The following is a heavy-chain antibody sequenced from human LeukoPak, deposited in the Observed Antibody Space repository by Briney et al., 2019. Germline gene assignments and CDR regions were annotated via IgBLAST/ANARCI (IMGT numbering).Heavy chain of an antibody. CDR1: GGSISSYY. V-gene: IGHV4-59*01. CDR2: IYYSGST. Sequence: SETLSLTCTVSGGSISSYYWSWIRQPPGKGLEWIGYIYYSGSTNYNPSLKSRVTISVDTSKNQFSLKLSSVTAADTAVYYCARSLLRYFDWLLGYWGQETLVTVSS. CDR3: ARSLLRYFDWLLGY. J-gene: IGHJ4*02. D-gene: IGHD3-9*01.